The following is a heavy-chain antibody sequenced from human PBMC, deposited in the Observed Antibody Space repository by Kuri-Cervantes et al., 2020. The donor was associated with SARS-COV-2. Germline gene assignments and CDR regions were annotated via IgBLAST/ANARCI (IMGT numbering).Heavy chain of an antibody. Sequence: GGSLRLSCAASGFTFSSYGMHWVRQAPGKGLEWVAVIWYDGSNKYYADSVKGRFTISRDNSENTLYLQMNSLRAEDTAVYYCARDFRFGELTPIDAFDIWGQGTMVTVSS. V-gene: IGHV3-33*01. J-gene: IGHJ3*02. CDR2: IWYDGSNK. CDR1: GFTFSSYG. CDR3: ARDFRFGELTPIDAFDI. D-gene: IGHD3-10*01.